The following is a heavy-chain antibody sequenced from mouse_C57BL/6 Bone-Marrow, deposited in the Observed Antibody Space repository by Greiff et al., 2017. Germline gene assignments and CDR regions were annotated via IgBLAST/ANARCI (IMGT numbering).Heavy chain of an antibody. Sequence: EVMLVESGGDLVKPGGSLKLSCAASGFTFSSYGMSWVRQTPDKRLEWVATISSGGSYTYYPDSVKGRFTISRDNAKNTLYLQMSSLKSEDTAMYYWARHAVARGDYWGQGTTLTVSS. CDR2: ISSGGSYT. J-gene: IGHJ2*01. D-gene: IGHD1-1*01. CDR3: ARHAVARGDY. CDR1: GFTFSSYG. V-gene: IGHV5-6*01.